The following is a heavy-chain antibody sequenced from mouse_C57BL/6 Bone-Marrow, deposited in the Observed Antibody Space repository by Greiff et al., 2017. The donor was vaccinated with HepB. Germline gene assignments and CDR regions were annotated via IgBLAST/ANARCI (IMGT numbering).Heavy chain of an antibody. Sequence: EVQLQESGGGLVKPGGSLKLSCAASGFTFSSYAMSWVRQTPEKRLEWVATISDGGSYTYYPDNVKGRFTISRDNAKNNLYLQMSHLKSEDTAMYYCAREGSTMVTTGDYWGQGTTLTVSS. V-gene: IGHV5-4*01. CDR2: ISDGGSYT. CDR3: AREGSTMVTTGDY. CDR1: GFTFSSYA. J-gene: IGHJ2*01. D-gene: IGHD2-2*01.